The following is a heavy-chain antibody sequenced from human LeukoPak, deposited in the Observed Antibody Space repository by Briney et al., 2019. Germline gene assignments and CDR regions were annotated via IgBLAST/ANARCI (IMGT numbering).Heavy chain of an antibody. Sequence: GQSLPISCKGSGYSFTSYWISWVRQMPGKGLEWMGRIDPSDSYTNYSPSFQGHVTISADKSISTAYLQWSSLKASDTAMYYCARHGSGSLDFWGQGTLVPVSS. V-gene: IGHV5-10-1*01. CDR1: GYSFTSYW. J-gene: IGHJ4*02. CDR2: IDPSDSYT. CDR3: ARHGSGSLDF. D-gene: IGHD3-10*01.